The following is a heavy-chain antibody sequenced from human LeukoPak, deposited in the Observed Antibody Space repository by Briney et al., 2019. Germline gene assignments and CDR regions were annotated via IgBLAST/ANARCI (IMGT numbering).Heavy chain of an antibody. V-gene: IGHV3-21*01. CDR1: GFTFSSYT. J-gene: IGHJ3*02. CDR2: ISSSSSYI. D-gene: IGHD3-22*01. CDR3: VSLGVDYDSRDAFDI. Sequence: GGSLRLSCAASGFTFSSYTMKWVRQTPGKGLEWVSSISSSSSYIYQADSVKGRFTISRDNAKNSLYLQMNSLRAEDTAVYYCVSLGVDYDSRDAFDIWGQGTMVTVSS.